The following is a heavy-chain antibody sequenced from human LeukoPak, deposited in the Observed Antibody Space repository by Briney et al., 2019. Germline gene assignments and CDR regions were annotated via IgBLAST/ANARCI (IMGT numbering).Heavy chain of an antibody. CDR1: GGTFSSYA. D-gene: IGHD5-24*01. CDR3: ARGGDGYKLYFQH. Sequence: SVKVSCKASGGTFSSYAISWVRQAPGQGLEWMGGIIPIFGTANYAQKFQGRVTITTDESTSTAYMELSSLRSEDTAVYYCARGGDGYKLYFQHWGQGTLVTVSS. V-gene: IGHV1-69*05. CDR2: IIPIFGTA. J-gene: IGHJ1*01.